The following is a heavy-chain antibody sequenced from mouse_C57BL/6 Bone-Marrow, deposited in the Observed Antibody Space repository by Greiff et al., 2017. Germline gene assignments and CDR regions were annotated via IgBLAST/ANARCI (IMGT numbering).Heavy chain of an antibody. CDR3: TFPIATVVDY. CDR2: IDPENGDT. V-gene: IGHV14-4*01. Sequence: VQLQQSGAELVRPGASVKLSCTASGFNIKDDYMHWVKQRPEQGLEWIGWIDPENGDTEYASKFPGKATLTADTSSNTAYLQLSSLTSEDTAVYYCTFPIATVVDYWGQGTTLTVSS. D-gene: IGHD1-1*01. J-gene: IGHJ2*01. CDR1: GFNIKDDY.